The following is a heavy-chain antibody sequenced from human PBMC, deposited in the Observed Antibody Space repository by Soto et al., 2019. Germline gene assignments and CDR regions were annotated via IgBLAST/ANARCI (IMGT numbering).Heavy chain of an antibody. CDR1: GGTFSSNA. V-gene: IGHV1-69*06. D-gene: IGHD3-9*01. Sequence: QVQLVQSGAEVKKPGSSVKVSCKASGGTFSSNAISWVRQAPGQGLEWMGGIIPIYASPNYAQNFQGRVTVTADKATSTAYLELSRLKFADSAIYYCAVTVTGSRSPIAYWGRGTLVIVSS. CDR3: AVTVTGSRSPIAY. J-gene: IGHJ4*02. CDR2: IIPIYASP.